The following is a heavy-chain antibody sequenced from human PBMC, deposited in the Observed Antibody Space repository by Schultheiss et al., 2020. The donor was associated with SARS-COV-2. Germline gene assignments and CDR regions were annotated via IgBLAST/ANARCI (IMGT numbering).Heavy chain of an antibody. CDR1: GFSFSSYW. D-gene: IGHD1-26*01. CDR3: TRDHLTGRVGATLASDY. CDR2: IRSKAYGATT. V-gene: IGHV3-49*04. Sequence: GESLKISCAASGFSFSSYWINWVRQAPGRGLEWVGFIRSKAYGATTEYAASVKGRFTVSRDDSYATAYLQMNSLKTEDTAVYYCTRDHLTGRVGATLASDYWGRGTLVTVSS. J-gene: IGHJ4*02.